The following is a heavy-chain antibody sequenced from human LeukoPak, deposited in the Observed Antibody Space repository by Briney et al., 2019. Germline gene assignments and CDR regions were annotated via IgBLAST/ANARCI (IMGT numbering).Heavy chain of an antibody. CDR3: ARQQYSSPEY. D-gene: IGHD6-6*01. V-gene: IGHV3-74*01. CDR1: GFTCSSYW. CDR2: INGDGSTT. J-gene: IGHJ4*02. Sequence: GGSLRLSCAASGFTCSSYWMHWVRQAPGKGLLWVSRINGDGSTTNYADSVKGRFTISRDNAKNTLYLQMNSLRAEDTAVYYCARQQYSSPEYWGQGTLVTVSS.